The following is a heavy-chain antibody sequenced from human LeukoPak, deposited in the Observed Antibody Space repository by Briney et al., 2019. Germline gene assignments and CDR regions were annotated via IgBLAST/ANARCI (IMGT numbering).Heavy chain of an antibody. V-gene: IGHV3-13*01. CDR2: IGTAGDT. Sequence: PGGSLRLSCAASGFTFSSYDMHWVRQATGKGLEWVSAIGTAGDTYYPGSVKGRFTISRENAKNSLYLQMNSLRAGDTAVYYCARGTYDSSGWYEGHFDYWGQGTLVTVS. D-gene: IGHD6-19*01. J-gene: IGHJ4*02. CDR3: ARGTYDSSGWYEGHFDY. CDR1: GFTFSSYD.